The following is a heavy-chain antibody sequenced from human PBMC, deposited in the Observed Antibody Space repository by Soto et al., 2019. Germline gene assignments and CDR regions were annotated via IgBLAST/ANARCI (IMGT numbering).Heavy chain of an antibody. J-gene: IGHJ4*02. CDR2: INPNSGGT. CDR1: GYTFTGYY. Sequence: ASVKVSCKASGYTFTGYYMHWVRQAPGQGLEWMGWINPNSGGTNYAQKFQGWVTMTRDTSISTAYMELSRLRSDDTAVYYCARDRGYDYGDYFFDYWGQGTLVTVSS. D-gene: IGHD4-17*01. CDR3: ARDRGYDYGDYFFDY. V-gene: IGHV1-2*04.